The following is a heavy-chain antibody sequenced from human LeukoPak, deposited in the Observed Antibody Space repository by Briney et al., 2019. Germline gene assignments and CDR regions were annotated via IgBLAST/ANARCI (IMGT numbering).Heavy chain of an antibody. CDR2: IYYSGST. CDR3: ARPTFAYSSGWFWDY. CDR1: GGSIRSSNYY. J-gene: IGHJ4*02. D-gene: IGHD6-19*01. V-gene: IGHV4-39*01. Sequence: SETLSLTCTVSGGSIRSSNYYWGWIRQPPGKGLEWIGSIYYSGSTYYNPSLKSRVTISVDTSKSQFSLKLSSVTAADTAVYYCARPTFAYSSGWFWDYWGQGTLVTVSS.